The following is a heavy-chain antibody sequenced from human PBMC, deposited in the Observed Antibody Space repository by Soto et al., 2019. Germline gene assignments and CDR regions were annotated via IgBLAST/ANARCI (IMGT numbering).Heavy chain of an antibody. CDR2: IFHDGTA. CDR1: GVSLTSGNW. D-gene: IGHD3-10*01. CDR3: ARLVYDTRLNYMYFDF. Sequence: PSDTLSLTCAVSGVSLTSGNWWTWVHQSPQRGLEYIGEIFHDGTANYYPSFERRVAMSVDTSRNQFSLKLTSVTAADTAVYFCARLVYDTRLNYMYFDFWGPGTLVTVSS. J-gene: IGHJ4*02. V-gene: IGHV4-4*02.